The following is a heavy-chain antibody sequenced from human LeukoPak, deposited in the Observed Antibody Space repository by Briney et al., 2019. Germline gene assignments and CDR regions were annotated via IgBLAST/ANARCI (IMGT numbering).Heavy chain of an antibody. CDR2: IYTSGST. CDR3: AREYEDGSGSLYYYYMDV. J-gene: IGHJ6*03. CDR1: GGSISSYY. Sequence: SETLSLTCTVSGGSISSYYWSWIRQPAGKGLEWIGRIYTSGSTNYNPSLKSRVTMSVDTSKNQFSLKLSSVTAADTAVYYCAREYEDGSGSLYYYYMDVWGKGTTVTISS. V-gene: IGHV4-4*07. D-gene: IGHD3-10*01.